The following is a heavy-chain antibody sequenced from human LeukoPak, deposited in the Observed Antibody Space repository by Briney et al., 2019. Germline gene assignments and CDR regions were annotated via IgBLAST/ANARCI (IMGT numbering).Heavy chain of an antibody. CDR1: GFTFSSYE. V-gene: IGHV3-48*03. CDR3: ARTQRGAVDY. CDR2: ISSSGSTI. Sequence: PGGSLRLSCAASGFTFSSYEMNWVRQAPGKGLEWVSYISSSGSTIYYADSVKGRFTISRDNAKDSLYLQMNSLRAEDTAVYYCARTQRGAVDYWGQGTLVTVSS. J-gene: IGHJ4*02. D-gene: IGHD3-10*01.